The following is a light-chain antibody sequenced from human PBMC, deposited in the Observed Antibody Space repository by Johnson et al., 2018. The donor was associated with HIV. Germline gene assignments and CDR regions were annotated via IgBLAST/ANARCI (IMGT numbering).Light chain of an antibody. CDR3: GTWDSSLSAYV. CDR1: SSNIGNNY. V-gene: IGLV1-51*01. CDR2: DNN. Sequence: QSVFTQPPSVSAAPGQKVTISCSGSSSNIGNNYVSWYQQLPGTAPKLLIYDNNKRPSGIPDRFSGSKSGTSATLGITGLQTGDEADYYCGTWDSSLSAYVFGTGTKVTVV. J-gene: IGLJ1*01.